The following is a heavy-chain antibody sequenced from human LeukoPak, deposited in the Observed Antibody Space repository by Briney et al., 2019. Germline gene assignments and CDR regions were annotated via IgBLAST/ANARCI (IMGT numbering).Heavy chain of an antibody. D-gene: IGHD3-3*02. CDR1: GFTFSSYS. CDR3: ARETGFIFGYFDY. J-gene: IGHJ4*02. CDR2: ISSSSSTI. Sequence: GGSLRLSCAASGFTFSSYSMNWVRQAPGKGLEWVSYISSSSSTIYYADSVKGRFTISRDNAKNSLYLQMDSLRAEDTAVYYCARETGFIFGYFDYWGQGTLVTVSS. V-gene: IGHV3-48*01.